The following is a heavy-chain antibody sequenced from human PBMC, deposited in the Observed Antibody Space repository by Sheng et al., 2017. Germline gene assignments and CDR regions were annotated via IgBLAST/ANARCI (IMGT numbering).Heavy chain of an antibody. CDR1: GGTFSSYA. Sequence: QVQLVQSGAEVKKPGSSVKVSCKASGGTFSSYAISWVRQAPGQGLEWMGGIIPIFGTANYAQKFQGRVTITTDESTSTAYMELSSLRSEDTAVYYCARDQRVRRTIFGVVITSFFDLWGRGTLVTVSS. J-gene: IGHJ2*01. CDR3: ARDQRVRRTIFGVVITSFFDL. V-gene: IGHV1-69*05. CDR2: IIPIFGTA. D-gene: IGHD3-3*01.